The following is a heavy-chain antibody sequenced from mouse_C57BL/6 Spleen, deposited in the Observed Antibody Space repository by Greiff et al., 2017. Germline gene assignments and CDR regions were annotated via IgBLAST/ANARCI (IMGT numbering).Heavy chain of an antibody. CDR3: ARGGKYYGSRAYAMDY. CDR1: GYTFTSYW. CDR2: INPSNGGT. J-gene: IGHJ4*01. V-gene: IGHV1-53*01. D-gene: IGHD1-1*01. Sequence: QVQLQQPGTELVKPGASVKLSCKASGYTFTSYWMHWVKQRPGQGLEWIGNINPSNGGTNYNEKFKSKATLTVDNSSSTAYMQRSSLTSEDSAVYYCARGGKYYGSRAYAMDYWGQGTSVTVSS.